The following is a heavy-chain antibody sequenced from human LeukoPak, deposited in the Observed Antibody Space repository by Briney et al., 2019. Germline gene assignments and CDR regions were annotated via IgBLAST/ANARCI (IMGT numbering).Heavy chain of an antibody. CDR1: GYTFTGYY. CDR3: ARDPLGPELNYYERDRYFDY. CDR2: INPNSGGT. D-gene: IGHD3-22*01. Sequence: ASVKVSCKASGYTFTGYYMHWVRQAPGQGLEWMGWINPNSGGTNYAQKFQGRVTMTRDTSISTAYMELSRLRSDDTAVYYCARDPLGPELNYYERDRYFDYWGQGTLVTVSS. V-gene: IGHV1-2*02. J-gene: IGHJ4*02.